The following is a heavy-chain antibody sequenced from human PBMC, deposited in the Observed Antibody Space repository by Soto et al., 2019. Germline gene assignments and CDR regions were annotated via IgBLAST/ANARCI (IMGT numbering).Heavy chain of an antibody. V-gene: IGHV4-59*01. CDR2: IYYSGST. CDR3: ARVSSGYESGVIDY. D-gene: IGHD5-12*01. Sequence: PSETLSLTCTVSGGSISSYYWSWIGQPPGKGLEWIGYIYYSGSTNYNPSLKSRVTISVDTSKNQFSLKLSSVTAADTAVYYCARVSSGYESGVIDYWGQGTLVTVSS. CDR1: GGSISSYY. J-gene: IGHJ4*02.